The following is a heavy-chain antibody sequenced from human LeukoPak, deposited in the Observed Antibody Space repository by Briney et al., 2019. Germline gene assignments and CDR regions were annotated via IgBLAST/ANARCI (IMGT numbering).Heavy chain of an antibody. V-gene: IGHV4-4*02. CDR3: ARAYSSSWYWNWFDP. D-gene: IGHD6-13*01. J-gene: IGHJ5*02. CDR2: IYHSGST. CDR1: GGSISSSNW. Sequence: SGTLSLTCAVSGGSISSSNWWSWVRQPPGKGLEWIGEIYHSGSTNYNPSLKSRVTISVDTSKNQFSLKVSSVGAADTAVYYCARAYSSSWYWNWFDPWGQGTLVTVSS.